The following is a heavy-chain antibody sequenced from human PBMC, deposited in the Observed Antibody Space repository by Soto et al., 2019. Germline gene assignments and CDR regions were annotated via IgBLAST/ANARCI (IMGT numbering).Heavy chain of an antibody. CDR3: ARAYLPSHYSYYGMDV. J-gene: IGHJ6*02. Sequence: GGSLRLSCAASGFTFSSYGMHWVRQAPGKGLEWVAVIWYDGNNKYCADSVKGRFTISRDNSKNTPYLQMNSLRAEDTAVYYCARAYLPSHYSYYGMDVWGQGTTVTVSS. CDR2: IWYDGNNK. V-gene: IGHV3-33*01. CDR1: GFTFSSYG. D-gene: IGHD2-2*01.